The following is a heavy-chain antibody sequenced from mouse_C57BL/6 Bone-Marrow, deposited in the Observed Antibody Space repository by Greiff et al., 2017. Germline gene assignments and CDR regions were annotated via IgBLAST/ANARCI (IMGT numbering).Heavy chain of an antibody. CDR1: GYSFTSYY. D-gene: IGHD2-1*01. CDR2: IYPGSGNT. Sequence: QVHVKQSGPELVKPGASVKISCKASGYSFTSYYIHWVKQRPGQGLEWIGWIYPGSGNTKYNEKFKGKATLTADTSSSTAYMQLSSLTSEDSAVYYCAIYGNYGFDYWGQGTTLTVSS. J-gene: IGHJ2*01. CDR3: AIYGNYGFDY. V-gene: IGHV1-66*01.